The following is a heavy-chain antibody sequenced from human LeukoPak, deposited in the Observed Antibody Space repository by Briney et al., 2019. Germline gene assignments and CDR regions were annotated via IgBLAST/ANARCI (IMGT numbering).Heavy chain of an antibody. CDR2: IYTSGST. CDR3: ARVPQENYYYYMDV. Sequence: SETLSLTCTVSGGSISSGSHYWSWIRQPAGKGLEWIGRIYTSGSTNYNPSLKSRVTISVDTSKNQFSLKLTSVTAADTAVYYCARVPQENYYYYMDVWGKGTTVTISS. CDR1: GGSISSGSHY. J-gene: IGHJ6*03. V-gene: IGHV4-61*02.